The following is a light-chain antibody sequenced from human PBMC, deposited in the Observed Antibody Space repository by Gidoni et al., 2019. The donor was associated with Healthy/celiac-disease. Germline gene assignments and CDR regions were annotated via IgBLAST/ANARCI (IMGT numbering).Light chain of an antibody. V-gene: IGKV1-39*01. J-gene: IGKJ5*01. CDR3: QQSYSTPIT. CDR1: QRISSY. CDR2: AAA. Sequence: DIQMTQSPSSLSASVGDRVTITCRASQRISSYLNWCQQKPWKAPKLLIYAAASLQRGGPSRFSGSGSGTYFTITISSLQPEDGAADYCQQSYSTPITFGRXTRVEIK.